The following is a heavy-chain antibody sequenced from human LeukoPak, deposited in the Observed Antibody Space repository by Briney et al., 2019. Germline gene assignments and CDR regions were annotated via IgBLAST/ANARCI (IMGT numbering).Heavy chain of an antibody. V-gene: IGHV3-20*04. D-gene: IGHD3-10*01. CDR3: ARDGYYGSGSYYKD. Sequence: GGSLRLSCADPGFNFDDYGMKWVRQAPGKGLEWVSAVNYNGGSTGYADSVKGRFTISRDNAKNSLYLQRNSLRAEDTALYYCARDGYYGSGSYYKDWGQGTLVTVSS. CDR1: GFNFDDYG. CDR2: VNYNGGST. J-gene: IGHJ4*02.